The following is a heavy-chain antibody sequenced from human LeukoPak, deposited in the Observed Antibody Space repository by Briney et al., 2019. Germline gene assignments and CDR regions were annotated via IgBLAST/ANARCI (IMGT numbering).Heavy chain of an antibody. J-gene: IGHJ4*02. CDR3: ARGSASSRSTYDY. Sequence: GESLKISCKGSGYSFTSYWIGWVRQLPGKDLEWMGIIYPGDSDTRYSPSFQGQVTISADKSISTAYLQWSSLKASDTAMYYCARGSASSRSTYDYWGQGTLITVSS. CDR1: GYSFTSYW. CDR2: IYPGDSDT. D-gene: IGHD1-26*01. V-gene: IGHV5-51*01.